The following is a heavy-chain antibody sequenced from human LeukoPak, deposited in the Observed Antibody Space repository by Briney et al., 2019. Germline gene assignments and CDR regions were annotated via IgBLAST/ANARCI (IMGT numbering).Heavy chain of an antibody. D-gene: IGHD2-2*01. CDR1: GGSISSYY. V-gene: IGHV4-59*08. J-gene: IGHJ3*02. Sequence: PSETLSLTCTVSGGSISSYYWSWIRQPPGRGLEWIGYFHYSGSTNYNPSLKSRVTISVDASKNQFSLKLSSVTAADTAVYYCARAWGYCSSTSCYDDAFDIWGQGTMVTVSS. CDR2: FHYSGST. CDR3: ARAWGYCSSTSCYDDAFDI.